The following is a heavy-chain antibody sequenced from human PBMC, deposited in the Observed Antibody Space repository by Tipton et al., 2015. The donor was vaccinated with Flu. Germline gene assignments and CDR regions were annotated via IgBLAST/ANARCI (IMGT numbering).Heavy chain of an antibody. CDR1: GFTFSSYS. CDR2: ISSSSSTI. D-gene: IGHD3-3*01. J-gene: IGHJ4*02. V-gene: IGHV3-48*01. CDR3: ASSGLRFLELQYPY. Sequence: SLRLSCAASGFTFSSYSMNWVRQAPGKGLEWVSYISSSSSTIYYADSVKGRFTISRDNAKNSLYLQMNSLRAEDTAVYYCASSGLRFLELQYPYWGQGTLVTVSS.